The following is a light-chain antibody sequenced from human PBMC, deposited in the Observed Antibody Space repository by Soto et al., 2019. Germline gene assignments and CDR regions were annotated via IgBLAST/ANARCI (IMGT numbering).Light chain of an antibody. CDR1: QSVSSF. J-gene: IGKJ2*01. CDR3: QQRTDWPPVYT. V-gene: IGKV3-11*01. CDR2: VVS. Sequence: EIVLTQSPVTLSLSPGDRATLSCRPSQSVSSFLAWYQQKPGQPPRLLIYVVSNRAAGIPARFSGSGSGTDFTLTISSLEPEDFAVYYCQQRTDWPPVYTFGQGTKLEIK.